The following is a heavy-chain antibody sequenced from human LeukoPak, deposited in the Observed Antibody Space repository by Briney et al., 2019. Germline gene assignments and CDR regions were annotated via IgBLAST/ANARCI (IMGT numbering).Heavy chain of an antibody. D-gene: IGHD6-19*01. J-gene: IGHJ4*02. CDR1: GFSFRGSF. CDR2: LSNTENS. V-gene: IGHV3-66*01. Sequence: PGGSLRLSCAASGFSFRGSFMNWVRQAPGKGLEWVSLLSNTENSFYADSVKGRFTLSRDNSKNTLYLQMNSLRGEDTAVYYCTKEIIAVPGNYFDYWGQGTLVTVSS. CDR3: TKEIIAVPGNYFDY.